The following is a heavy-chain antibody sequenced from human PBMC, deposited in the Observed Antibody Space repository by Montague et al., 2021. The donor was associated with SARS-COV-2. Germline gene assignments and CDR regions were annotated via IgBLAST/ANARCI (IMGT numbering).Heavy chain of an antibody. D-gene: IGHD1-26*01. CDR3: ARTSASSDY. J-gene: IGHJ4*02. CDR1: GDSVAVKSAG. V-gene: IGHV6-1*01. CDR2: TYYRSKWNN. Sequence: CAISGDSVAVKSAGRRWDKHSPERHLQWLGMTYYRSKWNNDYAVSVKSRITINPDTSKNQISLQLNSVTPEDTAVYYCARTSASSDYWGQGTLVTVSS.